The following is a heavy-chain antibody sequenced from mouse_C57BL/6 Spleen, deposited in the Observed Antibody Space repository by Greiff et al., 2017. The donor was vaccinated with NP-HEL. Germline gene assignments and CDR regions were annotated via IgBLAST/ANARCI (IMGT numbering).Heavy chain of an antibody. V-gene: IGHV1-50*01. Sequence: QVHVKQPGAELVKPGASVKLSCKASGYTFTSYWMQWVKQRPGQGLEWIGEIDPSDSYTNYNQKFKGKATLTVDTSSSTAYMQLSSLTSEDSAVYYCARWSSNSLFDYWGQGTTLTVSS. CDR2: IDPSDSYT. CDR1: GYTFTSYW. CDR3: ARWSSNSLFDY. J-gene: IGHJ2*01. D-gene: IGHD2-5*01.